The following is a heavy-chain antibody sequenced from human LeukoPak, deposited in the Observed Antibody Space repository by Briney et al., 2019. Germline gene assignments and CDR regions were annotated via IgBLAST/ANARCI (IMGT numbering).Heavy chain of an antibody. Sequence: ASVKVSCKASRYTFNSYDISWGRQDPGQGLEWMGWMNPNSVNTGYAQKFQGRVTMTRNNSESTVYMELRSLRSDDTAVYYCARKNYGSNRWFDTWGQGTLVTVSS. V-gene: IGHV1-8*01. CDR2: MNPNSVNT. CDR3: ARKNYGSNRWFDT. CDR1: RYTFNSYD. D-gene: IGHD4/OR15-4a*01. J-gene: IGHJ5*02.